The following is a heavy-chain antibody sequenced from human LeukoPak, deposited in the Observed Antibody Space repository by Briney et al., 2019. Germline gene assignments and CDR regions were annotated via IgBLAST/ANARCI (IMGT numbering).Heavy chain of an antibody. CDR2: IIPILGIA. CDR3: AREHSGNYHGHY. Sequence: SVKVSCKASGGTFISYTISWVRQAPGQGLEWMGMIIPILGIANYAQNFQGRVTITADKSTSTAYMELSSLRSGDTAVYYCAREHSGNYHGHYWGQGTLVTVSS. D-gene: IGHD1-26*01. V-gene: IGHV1-69*04. J-gene: IGHJ4*02. CDR1: GGTFISYT.